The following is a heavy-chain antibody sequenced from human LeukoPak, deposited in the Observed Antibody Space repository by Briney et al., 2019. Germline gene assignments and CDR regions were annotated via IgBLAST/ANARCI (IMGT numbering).Heavy chain of an antibody. CDR2: IYYSGST. Sequence: SETLSLTCTVSGGSISSYYWSWIRQPPGKGLEWIGYIYYSGSTNYNPSLKSRVTISVDTSKNQFSLKLSSVTAADTAVYYRARVSLGYYFDYWGQGTLVTVSP. CDR3: ARVSLGYYFDY. CDR1: GGSISSYY. D-gene: IGHD7-27*01. V-gene: IGHV4-59*01. J-gene: IGHJ4*02.